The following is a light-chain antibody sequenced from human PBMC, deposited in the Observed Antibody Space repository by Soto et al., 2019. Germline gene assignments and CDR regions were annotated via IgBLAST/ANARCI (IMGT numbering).Light chain of an antibody. V-gene: IGLV2-11*01. CDR3: CSYAGSYTFGGYV. CDR2: DVS. CDR1: SSDVGGYNY. Sequence: QSALTQRRSVSGSPGQSVTISCTGTSSDVGGYNYVSWYQQHPGKAPKLMIYDVSKRPSGVPDRFSGSKSGNTGSLTISGLQAEDEADYYCCSYAGSYTFGGYVFGTGTKVTVL. J-gene: IGLJ1*01.